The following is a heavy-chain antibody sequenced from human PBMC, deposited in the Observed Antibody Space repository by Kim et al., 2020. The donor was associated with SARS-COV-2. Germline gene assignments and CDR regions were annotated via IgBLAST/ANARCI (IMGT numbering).Heavy chain of an antibody. Sequence: GGSLRLSCAASGYTFSSYWIHWVRQVPGKGLVWVSGISGDGRDTRYADSVKGRFTISRDNAKNTAHLEMNSLRADDTAVYYCARDDRHISGSYPFDYWGQGTLVTVSS. V-gene: IGHV3-74*01. CDR3: ARDDRHISGSYPFDY. CDR1: GYTFSSYW. CDR2: ISGDGRDT. D-gene: IGHD1-26*01. J-gene: IGHJ4*02.